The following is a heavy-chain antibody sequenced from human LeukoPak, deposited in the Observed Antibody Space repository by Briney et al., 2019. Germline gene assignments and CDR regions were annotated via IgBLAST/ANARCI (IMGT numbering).Heavy chain of an antibody. CDR1: GGSISSSSYY. J-gene: IGHJ4*02. V-gene: IGHV4-39*01. Sequence: SETLSLTCTVAGGSISSSSYYWGWIRQPPGKGLEWIGSIYYSGSTYYNPSLKSRVTISVDTSKNQFSLKLSSVTAADTAVYYCARQLWFDYWGQGTLVTVSS. CDR3: ARQLWFDY. CDR2: IYYSGST. D-gene: IGHD5-18*01.